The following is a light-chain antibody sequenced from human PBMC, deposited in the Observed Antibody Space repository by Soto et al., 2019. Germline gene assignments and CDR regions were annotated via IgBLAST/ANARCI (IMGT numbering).Light chain of an antibody. CDR2: EAS. J-gene: IGKJ1*01. CDR3: QQRTYWPWT. CDR1: QSVSSN. Sequence: IVMTQSPATLSVSPWERATLSCRASQSVSSNLAWYQQKPGQAPRLLIYEASNRATGIPARFSGSGSGTDFTLTISNLEPEDFAVYYCQQRTYWPWTFGQGTKVDIK. V-gene: IGKV3-11*01.